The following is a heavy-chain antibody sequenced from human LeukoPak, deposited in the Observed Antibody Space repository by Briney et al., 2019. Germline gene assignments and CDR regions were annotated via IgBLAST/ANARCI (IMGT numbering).Heavy chain of an antibody. Sequence: GASVKVSCKASGYTFTSYYIHWVRQAPGQGLEWMGIINPGGGSTGYAQKFQGRVTMTRDTSTSTVYMELSSLRSEDTAVYYCARDREWGPEDYYDGWGQGTLVTVSS. CDR3: ARDREWGPEDYYDG. V-gene: IGHV1-46*01. J-gene: IGHJ4*02. CDR2: INPGGGST. CDR1: GYTFTSYY. D-gene: IGHD3-22*01.